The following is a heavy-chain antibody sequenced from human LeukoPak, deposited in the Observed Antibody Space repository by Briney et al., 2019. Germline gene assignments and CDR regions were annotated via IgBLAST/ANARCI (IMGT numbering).Heavy chain of an antibody. Sequence: SETLSLTCSVSGGSVNSAGFYWSWTRQPPGKGLEYIGYIYYSGSTNYNPSLKSRVTISLDTFRHQFSLKLNSVTATDTAFYYCARGTVTTGNSWKFDYWGKGTLVTVSP. CDR3: ARGTVTTGNSWKFDY. D-gene: IGHD4-11*01. CDR1: GGSVNSAGFY. J-gene: IGHJ4*02. V-gene: IGHV4-61*08. CDR2: IYYSGST.